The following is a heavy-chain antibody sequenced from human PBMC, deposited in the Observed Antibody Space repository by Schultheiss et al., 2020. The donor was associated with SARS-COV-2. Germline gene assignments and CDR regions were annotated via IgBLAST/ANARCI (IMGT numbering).Heavy chain of an antibody. CDR1: GFTFSSYA. V-gene: IGHV3-23*01. Sequence: GGSLRLSCAASGFTFSSYAMSWVRQAPGKGLEWVSAITDSGGSAYYADSVKGRFTISRDNPKNTLYLQMNSLRAEDTAVYYCARDRGVRGVIISPYYYYGMDVWGQGTTVTVSS. J-gene: IGHJ6*02. CDR2: ITDSGGSA. CDR3: ARDRGVRGVIISPYYYYGMDV. D-gene: IGHD3-10*01.